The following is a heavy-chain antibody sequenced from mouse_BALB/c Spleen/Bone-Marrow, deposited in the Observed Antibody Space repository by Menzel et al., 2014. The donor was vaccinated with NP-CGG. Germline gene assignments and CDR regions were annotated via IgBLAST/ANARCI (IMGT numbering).Heavy chain of an antibody. J-gene: IGHJ3*01. CDR3: ARDDYATIDY. Sequence: VQLQQSGAELAKRGASVKMSCKASGYTFTSYWMHWVKQRPGQGLEWIGYINPSTGDTEYNQKFKDKATLTAGKSSTKAYMQLRSLPSEDSAVYYSARDDYATIDYWGKGTLVNVSA. D-gene: IGHD2-4*01. CDR1: GYTFTSYW. CDR2: INPSTGDT. V-gene: IGHV1-7*01.